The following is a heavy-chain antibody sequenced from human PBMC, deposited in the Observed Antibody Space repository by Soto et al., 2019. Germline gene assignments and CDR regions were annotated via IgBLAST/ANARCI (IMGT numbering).Heavy chain of an antibody. CDR2: IRSKAYGGTT. CDR1: GFTFGDYA. CDR3: TIGRDGYDGVY. V-gene: IGHV3-49*03. Sequence: PGGSLRLSYTASGFTFGDYAMGWFRQAPGKGLEWVGFIRSKAYGGTTEYAASVKGRFTISRDDSKSIACLQMNSLKTEDTAVYYCTIGRDGYDGVYWGQGTLVTVSS. J-gene: IGHJ4*02. D-gene: IGHD5-12*01.